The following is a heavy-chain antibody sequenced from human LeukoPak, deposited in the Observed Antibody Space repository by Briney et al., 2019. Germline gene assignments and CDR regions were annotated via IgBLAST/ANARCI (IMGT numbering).Heavy chain of an antibody. CDR1: GGSFSGYY. Sequence: SETLSLTCAVYGGSFSGYYWSWIRQPPGKGLEWIGEINHSGSTNYNPSHKSRVTISVDTSKNQFSLKLSSVTAADTAVYYCAVGSGLGYWGQGTLVTVSS. D-gene: IGHD1-26*01. CDR2: INHSGST. J-gene: IGHJ4*02. V-gene: IGHV4-34*01. CDR3: AVGSGLGY.